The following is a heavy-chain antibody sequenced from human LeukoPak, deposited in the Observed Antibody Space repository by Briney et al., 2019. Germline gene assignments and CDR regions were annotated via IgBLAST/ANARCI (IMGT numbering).Heavy chain of an antibody. Sequence: SVKVSCKASGGTFSSYAISWVRQAPGQGLEWMGGIIPIFGTADYAQKFQGRVTITADESTSTAYMELSSLRSEDTAVYYCAAGEGSEDFYYFDYWGQGTLVTVSS. V-gene: IGHV1-69*01. CDR2: IIPIFGTA. CDR3: AAGEGSEDFYYFDY. J-gene: IGHJ4*02. D-gene: IGHD3-16*01. CDR1: GGTFSSYA.